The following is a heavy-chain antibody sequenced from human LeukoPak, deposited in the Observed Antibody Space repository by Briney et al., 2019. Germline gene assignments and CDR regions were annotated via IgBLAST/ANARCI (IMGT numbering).Heavy chain of an antibody. CDR1: GGSFSGYY. Sequence: SETLSLTCAVYGGSFSGYYWSWIRQPPGKGLEWIGEINHSGSTNYNPSLKSRVTISVDTAKNQFSLKLSSVTAADTAVYYCARGRGDGYNYAKLTSFDYWGQGTLVTVSS. V-gene: IGHV4-34*01. CDR2: INHSGST. D-gene: IGHD5-24*01. CDR3: ARGRGDGYNYAKLTSFDY. J-gene: IGHJ4*02.